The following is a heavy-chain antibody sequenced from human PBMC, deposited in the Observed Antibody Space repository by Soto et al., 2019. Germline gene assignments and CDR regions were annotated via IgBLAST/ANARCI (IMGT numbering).Heavy chain of an antibody. CDR2: IKSKSDGGTT. J-gene: IGHJ5*02. V-gene: IGHV3-15*01. Sequence: GGSLRLSCAASGFTFSDAWMSWVRQAPGKGLDWVGRIKSKSDGGTTEYAAPVRGRFTISRDDSKNTLYLQMNSLKTEDTAVYYCTKDLSRIAVVVRSTGYLNPWGQGTPVTVSS. CDR3: TKDLSRIAVVVRSTGYLNP. CDR1: GFTFSDAW. D-gene: IGHD2-21*01.